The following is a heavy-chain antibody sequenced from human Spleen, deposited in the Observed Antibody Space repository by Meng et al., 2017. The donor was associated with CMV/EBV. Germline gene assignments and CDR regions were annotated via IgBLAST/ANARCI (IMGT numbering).Heavy chain of an antibody. CDR1: GGSISSGSYY. V-gene: IGHV4-61*02. CDR3: ATPAVSRGSGSYEDY. CDR2: IYTSGST. Sequence: GQLQEAGPGLWKPSETLSLTCPVSGGSISSGSYYWSWIRQPAGKGLEWIGRIYTSGSTNYNPSLKSRVTISVDTSKNQFSLKLSSVTAADTAVYYCATPAVSRGSGSYEDYWGQGTLVTVSS. D-gene: IGHD3-10*01. J-gene: IGHJ4*02.